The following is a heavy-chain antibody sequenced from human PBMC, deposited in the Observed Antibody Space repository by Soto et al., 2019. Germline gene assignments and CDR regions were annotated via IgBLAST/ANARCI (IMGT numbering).Heavy chain of an antibody. J-gene: IGHJ6*02. CDR1: GFTFSSYA. D-gene: IGHD4-17*01. V-gene: IGHV3-23*01. CDR3: AKDTTVDYGMDV. Sequence: GGSLRLSCAASGFTFSSYAMSWVRQAPGKGLEWVSAISGSGGSTYYADSVKGRFTISRDNSKNTLYLQMNSLGAEDTAVYYCAKDTTVDYGMDVWGQGTTVTVSS. CDR2: ISGSGGST.